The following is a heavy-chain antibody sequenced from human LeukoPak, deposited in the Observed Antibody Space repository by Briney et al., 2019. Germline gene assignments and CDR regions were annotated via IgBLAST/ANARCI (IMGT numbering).Heavy chain of an antibody. CDR3: ARAPTLLRYFDWLSDV. Sequence: SDTLSLTCAVYGGSFSGYYWSWIRQPTGKGLEWIGEINHSGSTNYHPSLKSRVTISVDTSKNQFSLKLSSVTAADTAVYYCARAPTLLRYFDWLSDVWGKGTTVTVSS. V-gene: IGHV4-34*01. J-gene: IGHJ6*04. CDR1: GGSFSGYY. D-gene: IGHD3-9*01. CDR2: INHSGST.